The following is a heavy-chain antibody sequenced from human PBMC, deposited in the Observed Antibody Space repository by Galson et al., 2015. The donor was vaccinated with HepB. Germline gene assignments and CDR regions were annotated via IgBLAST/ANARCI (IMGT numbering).Heavy chain of an antibody. J-gene: IGHJ4*02. CDR3: ARGKSSGWFFDY. V-gene: IGHV3-30-3*01. Sequence: SLRLSCAASGFTFSSYAMHWVRQAPGKGLEWVAVISYDGSNKYYADSVKGRFTISRDNAKNSLYLQMNSLRDEGTAMYYCARGKSSGWFFDYWGQGTLVTVSS. D-gene: IGHD6-19*01. CDR2: ISYDGSNK. CDR1: GFTFSSYA.